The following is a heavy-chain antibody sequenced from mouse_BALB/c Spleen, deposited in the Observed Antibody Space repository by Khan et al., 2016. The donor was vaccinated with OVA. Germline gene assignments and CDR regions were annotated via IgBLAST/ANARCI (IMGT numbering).Heavy chain of an antibody. Sequence: QVQLKQSGPGLVAPSQNLSITCTVSGFSLSDYGVSWIRQPPGKGLEWLGVIWGGGSTYYNSALKSRLSISKDNSKSQVFLKMSSLQSDDKAMDYRAKGVWSYYDTLDYWGQGTSVTVSS. CDR2: IWGGGST. CDR3: AKGVWSYYDTLDY. D-gene: IGHD2-4*01. J-gene: IGHJ4*01. V-gene: IGHV2-6-5*01. CDR1: GFSLSDYG.